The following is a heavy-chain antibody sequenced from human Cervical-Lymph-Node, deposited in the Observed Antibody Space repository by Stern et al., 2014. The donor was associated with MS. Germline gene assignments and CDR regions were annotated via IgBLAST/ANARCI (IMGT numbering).Heavy chain of an antibody. CDR3: AKDGRGSVRVGGFLDS. Sequence: EVQLEESGGGLTQPGRSLRLSCTASGFTFADHAMHWVRQVPGKGLEWVAYISWNGGGIAYADSAKGRFTVSRDNAKNSLYLQMNSLRPEDTALYYCAKDGRGSVRVGGFLDSWGPGTRVTVSS. V-gene: IGHV3-9*01. J-gene: IGHJ4*02. CDR1: GFTFADHA. CDR2: ISWNGGGI. D-gene: IGHD3-16*01.